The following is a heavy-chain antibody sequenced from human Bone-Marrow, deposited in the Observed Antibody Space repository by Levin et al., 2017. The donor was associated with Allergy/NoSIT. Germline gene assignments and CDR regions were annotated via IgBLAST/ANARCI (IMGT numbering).Heavy chain of an antibody. D-gene: IGHD2-15*01. J-gene: IGHJ4*02. CDR2: VSYDGSYK. CDR3: ARDLTYCSGGSCPPHY. V-gene: IGHV3-30*04. Sequence: PGGSLRLSCAASGFTFSDYAMHWVRQTPGKGLEWVAVVSYDGSYKYYADSVKGRFTVSRDYSKNTLYLQMNTLRAEDTAVYYCARDLTYCSGGSCPPHYWGQGTLVTVSS. CDR1: GFTFSDYA.